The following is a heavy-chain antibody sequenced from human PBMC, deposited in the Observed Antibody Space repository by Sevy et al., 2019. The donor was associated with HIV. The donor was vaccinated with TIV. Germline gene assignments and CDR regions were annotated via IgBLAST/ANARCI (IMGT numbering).Heavy chain of an antibody. Sequence: GGSLRLSCAASGFTFSSYWMSWVRQAPGKGLEWVANIKQDGSEKYYVDSVKGRFTISRDNSKNTLYLQMNSLRVEDTAVYYCARASGVATDYWGQGTLVTVSS. V-gene: IGHV3-7*01. CDR3: ARASGVATDY. J-gene: IGHJ4*02. CDR2: IKQDGSEK. CDR1: GFTFSSYW. D-gene: IGHD5-12*01.